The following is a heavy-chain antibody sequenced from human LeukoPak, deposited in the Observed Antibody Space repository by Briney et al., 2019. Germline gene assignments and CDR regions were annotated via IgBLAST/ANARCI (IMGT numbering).Heavy chain of an antibody. CDR3: ARGGIAAAGTDYYYYMDV. D-gene: IGHD6-13*01. CDR2: MNPNSGNT. V-gene: IGHV1-8*01. J-gene: IGHJ6*03. CDR1: GYTFTSYD. Sequence: GASVKVPCKASGYTFTSYDINWVRQATGQGLEWMGWMNPNSGNTGYAQKFQGRVTMTRNTSISTAYMELSSLRSEDTAVYYCARGGIAAAGTDYYYYMDVWGKGTTVTVSS.